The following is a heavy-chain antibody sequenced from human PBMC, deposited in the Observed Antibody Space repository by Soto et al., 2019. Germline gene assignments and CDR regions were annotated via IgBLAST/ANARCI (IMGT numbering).Heavy chain of an antibody. CDR3: ARSGGSCYGREGCDFDY. Sequence: QVQLVESGGGVVQPGRSLRLSCAASGFTFSSYAMHWVRQAPGKGLEWVAVISYDGSNKYYADSVKGRFTISRDNSKNTLYLQMNSLRAEETAVYYCARSGGSCYGREGCDFDYWGQGTLVTVSS. D-gene: IGHD2-15*01. CDR2: ISYDGSNK. CDR1: GFTFSSYA. V-gene: IGHV3-30-3*01. J-gene: IGHJ4*02.